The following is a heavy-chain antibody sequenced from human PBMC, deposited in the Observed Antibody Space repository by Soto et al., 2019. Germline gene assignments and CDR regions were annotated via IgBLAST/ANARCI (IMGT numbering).Heavy chain of an antibody. CDR1: GFTFNTHW. J-gene: IGHJ3*02. CDR3: AKDLGYCSSTSCYRPEAGNDAFDI. CDR2: ISWNSGSI. Sequence: ALRVAGTASGFTFNTHWMHWVRQAPGKGLEWVSGISWNSGSIGYADSVKGRFTISRDNAKNSLYLQMNSLRAEDTALYYCAKDLGYCSSTSCYRPEAGNDAFDIWGQGTMVSVSS. V-gene: IGHV3-9*01. D-gene: IGHD2-2*02.